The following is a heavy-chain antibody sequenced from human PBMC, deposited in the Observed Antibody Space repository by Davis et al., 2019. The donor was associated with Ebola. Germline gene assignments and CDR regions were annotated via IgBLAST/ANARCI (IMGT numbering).Heavy chain of an antibody. CDR3: ARFHGSTKRTAYFDY. CDR1: GYTFTSYD. J-gene: IGHJ4*02. D-gene: IGHD1-26*01. V-gene: IGHV1-8*01. Sequence: ASVKVSCKASGYTFTSYDINWVRQATGQGLEWMGWMNPNSGNTGYAQKFQGRVTITRDTSASTAYMELSRLRSDDTAVYYCARFHGSTKRTAYFDYWGQGTLVTVSS. CDR2: MNPNSGNT.